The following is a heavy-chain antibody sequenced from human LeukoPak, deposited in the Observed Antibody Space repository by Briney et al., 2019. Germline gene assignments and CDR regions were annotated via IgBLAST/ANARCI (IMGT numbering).Heavy chain of an antibody. CDR3: ARHHCSSTSCYQFDY. CDR2: IYYSGTT. D-gene: IGHD2-2*01. CDR1: GGSISSYF. J-gene: IGHJ4*02. Sequence: SETLSLTCTVSGGSISSYFWSWIRQPPGKGLEWIGYIYYSGTTNYNPSLKSRVTISVDTSKNQFSLKLSSVTAADTAVYYCARHHCSSTSCYQFDYWGQGTLVTVSS. V-gene: IGHV4-59*08.